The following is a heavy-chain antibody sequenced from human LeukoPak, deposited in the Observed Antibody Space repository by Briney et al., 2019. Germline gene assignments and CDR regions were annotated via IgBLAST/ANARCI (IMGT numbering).Heavy chain of an antibody. V-gene: IGHV4-34*01. Sequence: PSETLSLTCAVYGGSFSVYYWSWIRQPPGKGLEWIGEINHSGSTNYNPSLKSRVTISVDTSKNQFSLKLSSVTAADTAVYYCARDLRYYFDYWGQGTLVTVSS. CDR3: ARDLRYYFDY. CDR2: INHSGST. J-gene: IGHJ4*02. CDR1: GGSFSVYY.